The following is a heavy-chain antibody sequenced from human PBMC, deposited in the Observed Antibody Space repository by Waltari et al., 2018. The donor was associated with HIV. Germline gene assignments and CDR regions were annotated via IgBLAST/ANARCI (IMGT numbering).Heavy chain of an antibody. V-gene: IGHV3-33*01. Sequence: QVQPVASGGGVVQPGRSLRLSCAASGFTFRSYGMHWVRQAPGKGLEWVGVIWYDGSNKYYADSVKGRFSISRDNSKNTLYLQMNSLRAEDTAVYFCARRGVLTYYYTMDVWGQGTTVTVSS. D-gene: IGHD3-10*01. J-gene: IGHJ6*02. CDR3: ARRGVLTYYYTMDV. CDR2: IWYDGSNK. CDR1: GFTFRSYG.